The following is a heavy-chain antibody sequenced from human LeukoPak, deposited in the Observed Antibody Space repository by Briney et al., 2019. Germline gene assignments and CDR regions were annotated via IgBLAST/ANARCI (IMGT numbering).Heavy chain of an antibody. J-gene: IGHJ4*02. CDR2: ISGSGGST. CDR1: GFTFSNYA. D-gene: IGHD2/OR15-2a*01. CDR3: AKNPTFGYFDY. Sequence: GGSLRLSCAASGFTFSNYAMTWVRQAPVKGLEWVSAISGSGGSTYYADSVKGRFTISRDNSKNTLYLQMNSLRAEDTAVYYCAKNPTFGYFDYWGQGTLVTVSS. V-gene: IGHV3-23*01.